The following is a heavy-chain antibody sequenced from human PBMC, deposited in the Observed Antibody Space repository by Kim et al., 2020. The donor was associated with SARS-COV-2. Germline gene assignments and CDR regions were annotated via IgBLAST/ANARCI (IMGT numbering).Heavy chain of an antibody. CDR3: ARDLRLAYCGGDCYLFDY. J-gene: IGHJ4*02. D-gene: IGHD2-21*01. V-gene: IGHV3-11*06. Sequence: KGRFTISRDNAKNSLYLQMNSLRAEDTAVYYCARDLRLAYCGGDCYLFDYWGQGTLVTVSS.